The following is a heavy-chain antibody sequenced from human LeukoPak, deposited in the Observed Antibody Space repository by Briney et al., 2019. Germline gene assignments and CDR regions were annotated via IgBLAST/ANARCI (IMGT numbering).Heavy chain of an antibody. CDR2: IIPIFGTA. V-gene: IGHV1-69*05. CDR3: ARADSSGSHFDY. J-gene: IGHJ4*02. D-gene: IGHD3-22*01. Sequence: SVKVSCKDSRGTFSNYPISWLGQAPAQGLEWMGRIIPIFGTANYAQKFHARVTITTDESASTAYMELSSLRSEDTAVYFCARADSSGSHFDYWGQGTLVTVSS. CDR1: RGTFSNYP.